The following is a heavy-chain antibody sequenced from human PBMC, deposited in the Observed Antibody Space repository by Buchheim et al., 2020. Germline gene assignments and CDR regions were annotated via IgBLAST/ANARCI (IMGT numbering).Heavy chain of an antibody. J-gene: IGHJ6*02. CDR2: IRYDGSNK. V-gene: IGHV3-30*02. Sequence: QVQLVESGGGVVQPGRSLRLSCAASGFTFSSYGMHWVRQAPGKGLEWVAFIRYDGSNKYYADSVKGRFTISSDNSKNTLYLQMNSLRAEDTAVYYCAKDNTIAVSGDYYYGMDVWGQGTT. D-gene: IGHD6-19*01. CDR3: AKDNTIAVSGDYYYGMDV. CDR1: GFTFSSYG.